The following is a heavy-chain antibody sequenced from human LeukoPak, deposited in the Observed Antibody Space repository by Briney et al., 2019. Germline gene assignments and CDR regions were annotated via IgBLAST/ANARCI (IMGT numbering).Heavy chain of an antibody. J-gene: IGHJ4*02. CDR1: GGSISSYY. CDR3: ARHYDSSGYYFDY. Sequence: ASETLSLTCTVSGGSISSYYWSWIRQPPGKGLEWIRYVYYSGSTNYNPSLKSRVTISVDTSKNQFSLRLSSVTAADTAVYYCARHYDSSGYYFDYWGQGTLVTVSS. V-gene: IGHV4-59*08. CDR2: VYYSGST. D-gene: IGHD3-22*01.